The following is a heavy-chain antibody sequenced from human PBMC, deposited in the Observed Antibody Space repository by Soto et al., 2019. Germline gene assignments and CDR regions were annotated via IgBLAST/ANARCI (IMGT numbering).Heavy chain of an antibody. CDR3: AREQNYGGNSGLDY. Sequence: ASVKVSCKASGYTFISYGVSWVRQAPGQGLEWMGWINPNSGGTNYAQKFQGWVTMTRDTSISTAYMELSRLRSDDTAVYYCAREQNYGGNSGLDYWSQGTLVTVSS. J-gene: IGHJ4*02. D-gene: IGHD4-17*01. V-gene: IGHV1-2*04. CDR2: INPNSGGT. CDR1: GYTFISYG.